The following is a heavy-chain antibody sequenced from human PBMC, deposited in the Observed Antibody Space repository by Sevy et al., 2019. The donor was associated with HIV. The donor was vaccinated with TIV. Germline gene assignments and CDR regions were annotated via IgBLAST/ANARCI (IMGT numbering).Heavy chain of an antibody. CDR2: IKQDGSVK. V-gene: IGHV3-7*01. Sequence: GGSLTLSCVASGFTLNSYWMSWVRHAPGKGLEWVANIKQDGSVKYYVNSVKGRFTISRDNARNLLYLQMNSLRVEDTALYYCVRAIAADGSFWGQGTLVTVSS. CDR1: GFTLNSYW. D-gene: IGHD6-13*01. J-gene: IGHJ4*02. CDR3: VRAIAADGSF.